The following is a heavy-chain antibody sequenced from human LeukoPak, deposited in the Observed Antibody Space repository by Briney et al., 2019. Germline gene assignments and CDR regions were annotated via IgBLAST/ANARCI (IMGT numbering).Heavy chain of an antibody. V-gene: IGHV4-59*08. CDR1: GGSISSYY. J-gene: IGHJ5*02. D-gene: IGHD2-8*01. CDR3: ARHKVYISWFDP. CDR2: IYCSGST. Sequence: SETLSLTCTVSGGSISSYYWSWIRQPPGKGLEWIGYIYCSGSTSYNPSLKSRVTLSVDTSKSQFSLQLSSVTAADTAVYYCARHKVYISWFDPWGQGTLVTVSS.